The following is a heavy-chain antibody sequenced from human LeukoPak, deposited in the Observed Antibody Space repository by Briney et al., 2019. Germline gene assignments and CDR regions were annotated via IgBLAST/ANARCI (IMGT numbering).Heavy chain of an antibody. V-gene: IGHV3-30*03. CDR2: ISYDGSNK. CDR3: AGYSSGWDFDY. Sequence: GGSLRLSCAASGFTFSSYGMHWVRQAPGKGLEWVAVISYDGSNKYYADSVKGRFTISRDNSKNTLYLQMNSLRAEDTAVYYCAGYSSGWDFDYWGQGTLVTVSS. CDR1: GFTFSSYG. J-gene: IGHJ4*02. D-gene: IGHD6-25*01.